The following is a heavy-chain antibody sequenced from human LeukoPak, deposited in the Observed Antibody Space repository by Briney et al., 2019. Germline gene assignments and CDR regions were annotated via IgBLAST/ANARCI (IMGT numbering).Heavy chain of an antibody. J-gene: IGHJ6*03. V-gene: IGHV3-7*01. CDR2: IKQDGSEK. Sequence: PGGSLRLSCAASGFTFSSYWMSWVRQAPGKGLEWVANIKQDGSEKYYVDSVKGRFTISRDNAKNSLYLQMNSLRAEDTAVYYCARDGDFWSGPVKLYYYYYMDVWGKGTTVTVSS. CDR3: ARDGDFWSGPVKLYYYYYMDV. D-gene: IGHD3-3*01. CDR1: GFTFSSYW.